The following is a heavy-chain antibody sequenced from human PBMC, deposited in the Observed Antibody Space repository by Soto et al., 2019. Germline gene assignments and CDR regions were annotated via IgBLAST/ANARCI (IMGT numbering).Heavy chain of an antibody. D-gene: IGHD4-17*01. V-gene: IGHV1-18*01. CDR2: ISTYNGNT. CDR3: AGRLYGDYDY. Sequence: QAQLVQSGAEVKEPGASVKVSCKASGYSFTTSGITWVRQAPGQGLEWMGWISTYNGNTKYAQKLQDRVTLTTDTSTSTAYMELRSLRSDDTAVYYCAGRLYGDYDYWGQGTLVTVSS. J-gene: IGHJ4*02. CDR1: GYSFTTSG.